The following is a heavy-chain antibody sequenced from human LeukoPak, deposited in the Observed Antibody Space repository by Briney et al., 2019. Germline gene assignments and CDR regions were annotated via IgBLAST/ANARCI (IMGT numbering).Heavy chain of an antibody. D-gene: IGHD4-11*01. CDR2: ISGSGGTT. V-gene: IGHV3-23*01. CDR3: AKDMHIDYPNWFDP. J-gene: IGHJ5*02. CDR1: GFTFSNYA. Sequence: GGSLRLSCAASGFTFSNYAMSWVRQAPGKGLEWVSAISGSGGTTFYADSVKGRFTISRDNSRNTLYLQMNSLRAEDTAVYYCAKDMHIDYPNWFDPWGQGTLVTVSS.